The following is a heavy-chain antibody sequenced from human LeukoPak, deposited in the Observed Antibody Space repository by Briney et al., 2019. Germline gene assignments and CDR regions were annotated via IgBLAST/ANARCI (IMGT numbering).Heavy chain of an antibody. CDR3: ARAQVGVPTDL. V-gene: IGHV3-74*03. Sequence: SGGSLRLSCEASGFTLTNYAMYWVRQAAGKGLVWVSRVQSDGSGTMYADSVMGRFTISRDDAKNTLYLEMNSLTAEDTAVYYCARAQVGVPTDLRGQGTLVTVSS. J-gene: IGHJ5*02. CDR2: VQSDGSGT. D-gene: IGHD1-26*01. CDR1: GFTLTNYA.